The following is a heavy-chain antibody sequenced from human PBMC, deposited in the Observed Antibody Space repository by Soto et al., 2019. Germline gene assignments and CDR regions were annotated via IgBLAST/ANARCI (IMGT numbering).Heavy chain of an antibody. CDR2: ISGYNGNR. Sequence: QVQLVQSGAEVKKPGASVKVSCKASGYTFTSYGISWVRQAPGQGLEWMGWISGYNGNRNFAQKFECRVTMTTDTSSSKAYLELRSVRSDDTAVYYCERDAGVNGDYGGAFDYWGQGTLVTVSS. CDR3: ERDAGVNGDYGGAFDY. V-gene: IGHV1-18*01. CDR1: GYTFTSYG. J-gene: IGHJ4*02. D-gene: IGHD4-17*01.